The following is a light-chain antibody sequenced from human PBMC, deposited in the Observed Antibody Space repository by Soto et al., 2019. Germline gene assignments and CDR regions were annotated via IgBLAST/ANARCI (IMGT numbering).Light chain of an antibody. CDR3: QQRTSWPIT. Sequence: EIVLTQSPATLSLSPGERATLSCRASQSLRSYLGWYQQKPGQAPRHLIYDASNRATGIPARFSGSGSGTDFTLTISSLEPEDFAVYYCQQRTSWPITFGQGTRLEIK. V-gene: IGKV3-11*01. CDR1: QSLRSY. CDR2: DAS. J-gene: IGKJ5*01.